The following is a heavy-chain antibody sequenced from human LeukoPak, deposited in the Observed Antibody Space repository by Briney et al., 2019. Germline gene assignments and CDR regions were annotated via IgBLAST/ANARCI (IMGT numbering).Heavy chain of an antibody. CDR3: ARPYYDFWSGTLYYFDY. J-gene: IGHJ4*02. V-gene: IGHV1-8*01. D-gene: IGHD3-3*01. CDR2: VNPNSGNT. Sequence: ASVKVSCKASGYTFTSYDIYWVRQATGQGIGWMGWVNPNSGNTGYAQKFQGRVTMTRNTSISTDYMELSSLRSEYTAVYYCARPYYDFWSGTLYYFDYWGQGTLVTVSS. CDR1: GYTFTSYD.